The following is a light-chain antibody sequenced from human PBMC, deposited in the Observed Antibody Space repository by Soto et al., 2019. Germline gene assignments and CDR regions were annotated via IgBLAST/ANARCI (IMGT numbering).Light chain of an antibody. CDR3: QKYGSSPRT. Sequence: IVLTQSPGTLSLSPGERATLSCRASQSVSSNYLAWYQQRPGQAPRLLIYGASSRATGIPDRFSGSGSGTDVTLTISRLEPEDLGMYYCQKYGSSPRTFGQGTKVEIK. V-gene: IGKV3-20*01. CDR2: GAS. CDR1: QSVSSNY. J-gene: IGKJ1*01.